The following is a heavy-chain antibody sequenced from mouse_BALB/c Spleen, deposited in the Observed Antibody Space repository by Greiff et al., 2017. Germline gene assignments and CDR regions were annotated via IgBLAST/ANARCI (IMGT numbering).Heavy chain of an antibody. CDR1: GYTFTSYW. J-gene: IGHJ3*01. D-gene: IGHD1-1*01. V-gene: IGHV1-7*01. CDR2: INPSTGYT. CDR3: AGNYYGSSSLAY. Sequence: QVQLKESGAELAKPGASVKMSCKASGYTFTSYWMHWVKQRPGQGLEWIGYINPSTGYTEYNQKFKDKATLTADKSSSTAYMQLSSLTSEDSAVYYCAGNYYGSSSLAYWGQGTLVTVSA.